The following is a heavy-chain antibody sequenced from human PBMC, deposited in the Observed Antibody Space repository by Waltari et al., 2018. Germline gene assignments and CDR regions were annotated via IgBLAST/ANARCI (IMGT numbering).Heavy chain of an antibody. CDR3: ARGYYYMDV. CDR1: GGSISSYY. V-gene: IGHV4-59*01. CDR2: IYYSGST. J-gene: IGHJ6*03. Sequence: QVQLQESGPGLVKPSETLSLTCTVPGGSISSYYWSWIRQPPGKGLEWIGYIYYSGSTNYNPSLKSRVTISVDTSKNQFSLKLSSVTAADTAVYYCARGYYYMDVWGKGTTVTISS.